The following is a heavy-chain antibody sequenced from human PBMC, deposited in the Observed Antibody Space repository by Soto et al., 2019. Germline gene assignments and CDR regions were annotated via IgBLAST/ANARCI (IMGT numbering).Heavy chain of an antibody. J-gene: IGHJ6*02. CDR1: GFRFSDFY. Sequence: QPGGSLRLSCAASGFRFSDFYMDWVRQTPGKGLEWVGRSRNEASSYSTDYAASVRGRFTISRHGSQSFLFLQMNSLKSEDTAVYYCALNYYGLDVLGQGTTVTVSS. CDR2: SRNEASSYST. CDR3: ALNYYGLDV. V-gene: IGHV3-72*01.